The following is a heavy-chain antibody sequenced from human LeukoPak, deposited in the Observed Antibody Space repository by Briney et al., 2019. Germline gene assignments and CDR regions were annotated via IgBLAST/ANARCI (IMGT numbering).Heavy chain of an antibody. CDR3: ARGRVLLDY. CDR1: GGSISSGSYY. D-gene: IGHD2/OR15-2a*01. V-gene: IGHV4-61*02. Sequence: PSQTLSLTRTLSGGSISSGSYYWSWIRQPAGKGLEWIGRIYTSGSTNYNPSLKSRVTISVDTSKNQFSLKLSSVTAADTAVYYCARGRVLLDYWGQGTLVTV. J-gene: IGHJ4*02. CDR2: IYTSGST.